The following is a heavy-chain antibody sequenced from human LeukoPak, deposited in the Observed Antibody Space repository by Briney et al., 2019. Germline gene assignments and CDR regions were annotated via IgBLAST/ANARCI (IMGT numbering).Heavy chain of an antibody. Sequence: SASLSLTRTVSAGSISSGGYYCSWIRQRPGKGLEWIGYIDDRGSTYYNPSLKSRVTISVDTSKNQFSLKLSSVTAADTAVYYCATYCSGGSCHSGFDYWGQGTLVTVSS. CDR3: ATYCSGGSCHSGFDY. CDR1: AGSISSGGYY. V-gene: IGHV4-31*03. D-gene: IGHD2-15*01. J-gene: IGHJ4*02. CDR2: IDDRGST.